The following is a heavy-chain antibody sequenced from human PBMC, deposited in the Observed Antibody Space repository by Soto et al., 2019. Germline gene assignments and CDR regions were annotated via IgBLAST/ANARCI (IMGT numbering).Heavy chain of an antibody. CDR3: ATEVKYCSGGSCADYGDKPKYYFDY. CDR1: GGTFSSYT. V-gene: IGHV1-69*04. Sequence: ASVKVSCKASGGTFSSYTISWVRQAPGQGLEWMGRIIPILGIANYAQKFQGRVTITADKSTSTAYMELSSLRSEDKALYYCATEVKYCSGGSCADYGDKPKYYFDYCGQGNLVTVS. CDR2: IIPILGIA. D-gene: IGHD2-15*01. J-gene: IGHJ4*02.